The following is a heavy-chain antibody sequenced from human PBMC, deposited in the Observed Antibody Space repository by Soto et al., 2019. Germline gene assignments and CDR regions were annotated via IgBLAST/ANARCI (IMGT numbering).Heavy chain of an antibody. J-gene: IGHJ4*02. CDR2: ISGSGGSS. CDR3: AKGGSYYYDSSGYYAN. D-gene: IGHD3-22*01. CDR1: GFTFTSYA. V-gene: IGHV3-23*01. Sequence: GGSLRLSCAASGFTFTSYAVSWVRQAPGKGLEWVSAISGSGGSSYYADSVKGRFTISRDNSKNTLFLQMNSLRAEDTAIYYCAKGGSYYYDSSGYYANWGQGTLVTVSS.